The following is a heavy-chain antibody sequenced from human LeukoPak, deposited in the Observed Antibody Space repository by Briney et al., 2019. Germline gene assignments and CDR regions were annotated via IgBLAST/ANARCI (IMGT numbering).Heavy chain of an antibody. CDR2: ISAYNGNT. D-gene: IGHD4-23*01. CDR1: GYTFTSYD. V-gene: IGHV1-18*01. CDR3: ARWRVTANWFDP. Sequence: ASVKVSCKASGYTFTSYDFNWVRQAPGQGLEWMGWISAYNGNTKYAQKLQDRVILTTDTSTSTAYMELRTLTSDDTAVYYCARWRVTANWFDPWGQGTLVTVSS. J-gene: IGHJ5*02.